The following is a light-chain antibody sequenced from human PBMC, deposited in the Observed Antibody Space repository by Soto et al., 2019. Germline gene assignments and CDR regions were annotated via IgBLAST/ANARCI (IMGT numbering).Light chain of an antibody. Sequence: EIVLTQSPGTLSLARGERATLSCRASQSVSNNYLAWYQQKPVQAPRLLIYGASNRATGIPDRFSGSGSGTDFTLTISRLEPEDYAVYYCQQYGRSPPTFGQGTKVDIK. CDR1: QSVSNNY. V-gene: IGKV3-20*01. J-gene: IGKJ1*01. CDR2: GAS. CDR3: QQYGRSPPT.